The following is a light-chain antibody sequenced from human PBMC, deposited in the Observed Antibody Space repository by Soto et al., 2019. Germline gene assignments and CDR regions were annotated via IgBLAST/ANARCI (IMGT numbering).Light chain of an antibody. Sequence: DIQMAQSPSSLSASVGDRVTITCRASQTIKTYLNWYQHKPAKAPNLLIHDATTLQTGVPSRFSGSGSGTDFTLTISSLQPEDFATYYCQQSFVTPRTFGQGTKVDIK. V-gene: IGKV1-39*01. CDR2: DAT. J-gene: IGKJ1*01. CDR1: QTIKTY. CDR3: QQSFVTPRT.